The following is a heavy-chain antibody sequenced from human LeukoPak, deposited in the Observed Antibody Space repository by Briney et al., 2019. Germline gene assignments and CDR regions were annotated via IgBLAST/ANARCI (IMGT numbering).Heavy chain of an antibody. D-gene: IGHD6-6*01. J-gene: IGHJ6*04. CDR2: ISGSGGST. CDR1: GFTFSSYA. V-gene: IGHV3-23*01. Sequence: GGSLRLSCAASGFTFSSYAMSWVRQAPGKGLEWVSAISGSGGSTYYADSVKGRFTISRDNFKNTLYLQMNSLRAEDTAVYYCVKFGGSSSGLMDVWGKGTTVTLSS. CDR3: VKFGGSSSGLMDV.